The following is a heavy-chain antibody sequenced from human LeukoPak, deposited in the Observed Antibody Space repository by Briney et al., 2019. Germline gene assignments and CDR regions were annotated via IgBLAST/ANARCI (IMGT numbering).Heavy chain of an antibody. CDR1: GGSISSHGYY. Sequence: SETLSLTCTVSGGSISSHGYYWSWIRQHPGKGLEWIGYIYYSGSTNYNPSLKSRVTISVDTSKNQFSLKLSSVTAADTAVYYCARGVGYYDSSGYYNEYFQHWGQGTLVTVSS. V-gene: IGHV4-61*08. CDR3: ARGVGYYDSSGYYNEYFQH. J-gene: IGHJ1*01. D-gene: IGHD3-22*01. CDR2: IYYSGST.